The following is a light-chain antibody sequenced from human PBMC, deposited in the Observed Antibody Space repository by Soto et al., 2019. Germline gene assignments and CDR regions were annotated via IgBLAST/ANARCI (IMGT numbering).Light chain of an antibody. CDR2: EVS. CDR3: SSHSSITTVV. CDR1: RSDIGNSGF. V-gene: IGLV2-14*01. Sequence: QSVLTQPASVSGSPGQTITISCSRTRSDIGNSGFVSWYQQYPDKAPKLIIFEVSDRPSGVSDRFFGSKSGNTASLTISGLQPEDEADYYCSSHSSITTVVFGGGTKLTV. J-gene: IGLJ2*01.